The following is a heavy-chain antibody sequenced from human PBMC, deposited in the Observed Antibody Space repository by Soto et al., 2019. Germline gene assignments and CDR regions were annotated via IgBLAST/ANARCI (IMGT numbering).Heavy chain of an antibody. J-gene: IGHJ4*02. Sequence: QVQLVQSGAEVKKPGASVKVSCMASGYTFTSYYMHWVRQAPGQGLEWMGIINPSGGSTSYAQKFQGRVTMTRDTSTSTVYMELSSLRSEDTAVYYCARESPGYYDSSRWGDYWGQGTLVTVSS. D-gene: IGHD3-22*01. CDR2: INPSGGST. CDR1: GYTFTSYY. V-gene: IGHV1-46*01. CDR3: ARESPGYYDSSRWGDY.